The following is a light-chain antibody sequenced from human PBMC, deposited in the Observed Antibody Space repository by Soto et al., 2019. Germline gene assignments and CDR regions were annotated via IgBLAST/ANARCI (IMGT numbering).Light chain of an antibody. CDR1: QGISSY. CDR2: AAS. CDR3: QQYYSYQYT. Sequence: AIRMTQSPSSLSASTGDRVTITCRASQGISSYLAWYQQKPGKAPKLLIYAASTLQSGVPSRFSGSGSGTDFTLTISCLQSEYFANYYCQQYYSYQYTFGPGTKLEIK. V-gene: IGKV1-8*01. J-gene: IGKJ2*01.